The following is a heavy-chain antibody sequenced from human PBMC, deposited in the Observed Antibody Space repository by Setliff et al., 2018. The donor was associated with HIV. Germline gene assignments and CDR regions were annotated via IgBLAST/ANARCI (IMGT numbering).Heavy chain of an antibody. V-gene: IGHV2-5*01. Sequence: ESGPTLVNPTQTLTLTCTFSGFSLTSSGGGVGWIRQHPGKALEWLALIYWNDDKRYSPSLQSRLTITKDTSKNQVVLTMTNMDPVDTATYYCAHRPSGGAAAALFDYWGQGTLVTVSS. CDR1: GFSLTSSGGG. D-gene: IGHD6-13*01. J-gene: IGHJ4*02. CDR2: IYWNDDK. CDR3: AHRPSGGAAAALFDY.